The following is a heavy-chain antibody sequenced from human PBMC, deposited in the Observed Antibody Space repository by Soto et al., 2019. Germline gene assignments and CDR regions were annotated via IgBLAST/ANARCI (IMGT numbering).Heavy chain of an antibody. Sequence: GGSLKISCKGSGYSFTDYWIGWVRQMPGKGLEWMGIIYPGDSDTRYNPSFQGRVTISADKSITTAYLQWRSLKASDTAMYFCARLSGARSPANFWGQGTLVTVSS. CDR3: ARLSGARSPANF. CDR1: GYSFTDYW. V-gene: IGHV5-51*01. CDR2: IYPGDSDT. J-gene: IGHJ4*02. D-gene: IGHD1-26*01.